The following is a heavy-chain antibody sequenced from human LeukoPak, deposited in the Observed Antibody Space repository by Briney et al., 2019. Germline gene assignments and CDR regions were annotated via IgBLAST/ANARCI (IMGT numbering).Heavy chain of an antibody. V-gene: IGHV3-23*01. Sequence: GGSLRLSCAASGFTFSSYAMSWVRQAPGKGLEWVSAISGSGGSIYYADSVKGRFTISRDNSKNTLYLQMNSLRAEDTAVYYCAKEYGSGSYFVYNWFDPWGQGTLVTVSS. CDR3: AKEYGSGSYFVYNWFDP. J-gene: IGHJ5*02. D-gene: IGHD3-10*01. CDR2: ISGSGGSI. CDR1: GFTFSSYA.